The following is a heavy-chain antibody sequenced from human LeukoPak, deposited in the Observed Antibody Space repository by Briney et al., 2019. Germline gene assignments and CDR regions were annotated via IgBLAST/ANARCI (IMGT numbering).Heavy chain of an antibody. CDR1: GGTFSRYA. CDR2: IIPIFGTA. Sequence: SVKVSCKASGGTFSRYAISWVRQAPGQGLEWMGGIIPIFGTANYAQKFQGRVTITADKSTSTAYMELSSLRSEDTAVYYCARAGPTTGTSKSQYYYYYYGMDVWGKGTTVTVSS. CDR3: ARAGPTTGTSKSQYYYYYYGMDV. D-gene: IGHD1-1*01. V-gene: IGHV1-69*06. J-gene: IGHJ6*04.